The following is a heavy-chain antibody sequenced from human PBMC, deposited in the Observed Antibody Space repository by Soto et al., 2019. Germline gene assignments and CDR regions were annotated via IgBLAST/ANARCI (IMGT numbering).Heavy chain of an antibody. CDR2: VYYSGST. CDR1: GASISDGNYY. V-gene: IGHV4-30-4*01. J-gene: IGHJ4*02. CDR3: ARGRFLDF. D-gene: IGHD3-3*01. Sequence: PSETLSLTCSVSGASISDGNYYWTWIRQSPARGLEWIGYVYYSGSTYYNPSLQSRVTISADTSNNYYSLKLNSVTVADTAVYLCARGRFLDFWGQGILVTVSS.